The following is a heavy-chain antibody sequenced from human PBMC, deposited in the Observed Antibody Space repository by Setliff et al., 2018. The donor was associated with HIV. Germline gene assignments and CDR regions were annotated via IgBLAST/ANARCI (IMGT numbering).Heavy chain of an antibody. Sequence: PGGSLRLSCAASGFTFSSFAMNWVRQAPGKGLEWISYINLDSRAIYYAHSVKGRFTISRDNSKNTLYLQMNSLRAEDTAVYYCARDPAGYYDSSGYYKDAFDIWGQGTMVTVSS. V-gene: IGHV3-48*01. CDR1: GFTFSSFA. D-gene: IGHD3-22*01. J-gene: IGHJ3*02. CDR2: INLDSRAI. CDR3: ARDPAGYYDSSGYYKDAFDI.